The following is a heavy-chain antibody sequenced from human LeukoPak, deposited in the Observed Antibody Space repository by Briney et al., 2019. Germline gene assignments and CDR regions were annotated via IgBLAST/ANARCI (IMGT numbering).Heavy chain of an antibody. CDR2: ISSSSSYI. CDR3: ARDRDDSWFYFDY. CDR1: GFTFSSYS. J-gene: IGHJ4*02. D-gene: IGHD3-22*01. V-gene: IGHV3-21*01. Sequence: GGSLRLSYAASGFTFSSYSMNWVRQALGKGLEWVSSISSSSSYIYYADSVKGRFTISRDNAKNSLYLQMNSLRAEDTAVYYCARDRDDSWFYFDYWGQGTLVTVSS.